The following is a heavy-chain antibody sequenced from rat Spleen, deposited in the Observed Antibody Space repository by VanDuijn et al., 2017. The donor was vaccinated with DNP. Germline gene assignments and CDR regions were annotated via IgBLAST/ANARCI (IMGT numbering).Heavy chain of an antibody. CDR1: GFTFSSYY. D-gene: IGHD2-5*01. CDR3: ARHRAYLRGFDY. J-gene: IGHJ2*01. CDR2: ISPSGSRT. V-gene: IGHV5-25*01. Sequence: EVQLVETGGDFVQPERSLKLSCVASGFTFSSYYMAWVRQAPKKGLEWVAAISPSGSRTYYPDSVKGRFTLSRDDAKSSLFLQMDSLRAEDTASYYCARHRAYLRGFDYWGQGVMVTVSS.